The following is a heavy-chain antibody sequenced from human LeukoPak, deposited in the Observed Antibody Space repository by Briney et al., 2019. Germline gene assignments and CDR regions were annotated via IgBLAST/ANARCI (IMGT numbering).Heavy chain of an antibody. J-gene: IGHJ4*02. Sequence: GRSLRLSCAASGFTFSSYAMHWVRQAPGKGLEWVAVISYDGSNKYYADSVKGRFTISRDNSKNTLYLQMNSLRAEDTAVYYCARVLFGYSYGYYFDYWGQGALVTVSS. CDR1: GFTFSSYA. V-gene: IGHV3-30-3*01. D-gene: IGHD5-18*01. CDR2: ISYDGSNK. CDR3: ARVLFGYSYGYYFDY.